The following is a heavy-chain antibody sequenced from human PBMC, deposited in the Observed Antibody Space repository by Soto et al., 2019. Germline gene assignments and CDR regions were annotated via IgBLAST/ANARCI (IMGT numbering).Heavy chain of an antibody. Sequence: EVQLVESGGGLVQPGRSLRLSCAASGFTFDDYAMHWVRQAPGKGLEWVSGISWNSGSIGYADSVKGRFTISRDNAKNSLYLQMNSLRAEDTALYYCAKDISSGWAQYFQHWGQGTLVTVSS. V-gene: IGHV3-9*01. CDR3: AKDISSGWAQYFQH. J-gene: IGHJ1*01. CDR2: ISWNSGSI. CDR1: GFTFDDYA. D-gene: IGHD6-19*01.